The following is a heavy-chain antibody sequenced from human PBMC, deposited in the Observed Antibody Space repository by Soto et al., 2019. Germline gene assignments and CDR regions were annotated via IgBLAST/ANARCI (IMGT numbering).Heavy chain of an antibody. J-gene: IGHJ6*02. Sequence: GASVKVSCKASGYTFTSYGISWVRQAPGQGLEWMGWISAYNGNTNYAQKLQGRVTMTTDTSTSTAYMELRSLRSDDTAVYYCARISITIFGVVFPYYGMDVWGQGTTVTVSS. D-gene: IGHD3-3*01. CDR2: ISAYNGNT. V-gene: IGHV1-18*01. CDR3: ARISITIFGVVFPYYGMDV. CDR1: GYTFTSYG.